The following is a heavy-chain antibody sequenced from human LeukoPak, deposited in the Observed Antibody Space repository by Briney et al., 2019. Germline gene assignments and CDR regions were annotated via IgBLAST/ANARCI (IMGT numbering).Heavy chain of an antibody. V-gene: IGHV4-31*03. J-gene: IGHJ4*02. CDR3: ARGILVAGYFDY. Sequence: SQTLSLTCTVSGDSISSGGHYWGWIRQYPGKGLEWIGNMYYSESTYYNPSLKSRVTISLNTSKNQFSLKLTSVTAADTAVYYCARGILVAGYFDYWGQGTLVTVSS. D-gene: IGHD6-19*01. CDR1: GDSISSGGHY. CDR2: MYYSEST.